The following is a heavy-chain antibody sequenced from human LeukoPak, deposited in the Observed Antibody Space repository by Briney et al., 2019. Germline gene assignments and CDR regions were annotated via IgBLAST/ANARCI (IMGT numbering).Heavy chain of an antibody. CDR2: VKYDGSTT. CDR3: ARDLDWLLFDY. D-gene: IGHD3-9*01. V-gene: IGHV3-74*01. Sequence: GGSLRLSSAASGFTFSAYWMHWVRQAPGKGLVWVPRVKYDGSTTTYADSVKGRFTISRDNAKNILYLQMNSLRVEDTAVYYCARDLDWLLFDYWGQGTLATVSS. J-gene: IGHJ4*02. CDR1: GFTFSAYW.